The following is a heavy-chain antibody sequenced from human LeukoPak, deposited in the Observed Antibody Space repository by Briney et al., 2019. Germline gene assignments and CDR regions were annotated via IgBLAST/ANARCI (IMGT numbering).Heavy chain of an antibody. CDR3: VRDLHSNSSVDAFDI. Sequence: GGSLRLSCAASVFTFSSYGMNWVRQAPGKGLEWVSSISSSSSYIYYADSVKGRFTISRDNAKNSLYLQMNSLRAEETAVYYCVRDLHSNSSVDAFDICGQGTMVTVSA. D-gene: IGHD3-22*01. J-gene: IGHJ3*02. CDR2: ISSSSSYI. CDR1: VFTFSSYG. V-gene: IGHV3-21*01.